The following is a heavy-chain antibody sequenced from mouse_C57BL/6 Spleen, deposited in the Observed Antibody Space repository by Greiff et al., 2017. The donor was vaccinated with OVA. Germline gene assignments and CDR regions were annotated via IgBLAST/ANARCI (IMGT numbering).Heavy chain of an antibody. Sequence: VQLQQPGAELVRPGTSVKLSCKASGYTFTSYWMHWVKQRPGQGLEWIGVIDPSDSYTNYNQKFKGKATLTVDTSSNTAYMHLSSLTSEDSAVYYCARSWGRDYFDDWGQGTTLTVSS. CDR1: GYTFTSYW. V-gene: IGHV1-59*01. D-gene: IGHD3-3*01. CDR3: ARSWGRDYFDD. J-gene: IGHJ2*01. CDR2: IDPSDSYT.